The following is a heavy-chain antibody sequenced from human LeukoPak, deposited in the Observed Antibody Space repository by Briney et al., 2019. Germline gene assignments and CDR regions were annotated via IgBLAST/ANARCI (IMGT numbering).Heavy chain of an antibody. V-gene: IGHV3-21*01. CDR2: ISSSSSYI. J-gene: IGHJ2*01. D-gene: IGHD6-13*01. CDR3: ARDLSSPFDL. CDR1: GFTFSSYE. Sequence: GGSLRLSCAASGFTFSSYEMIWVRQAPGKGLEWVSSISSSSSYIYYADSVKGRFTISRDNAKNSLYLQMNSLRAEDTAVYYCARDLSSPFDLWGRGTLVTVSS.